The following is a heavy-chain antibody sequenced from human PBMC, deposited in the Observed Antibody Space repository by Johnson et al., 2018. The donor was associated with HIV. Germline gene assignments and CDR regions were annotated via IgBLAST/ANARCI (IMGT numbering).Heavy chain of an antibody. Sequence: QVQLVESGGGLVKPGGSLRLSCAASGFTFSDYYMSWVRQAPGKGLEWVSYISSSGSTIYYADSVKCRFTISRDNAKNTLYLQMNSLRAEDTALYYCAKDQASSLNAFDIWGQGTMVTVSS. V-gene: IGHV3-11*01. J-gene: IGHJ3*02. D-gene: IGHD2-2*01. CDR1: GFTFSDYY. CDR3: AKDQASSLNAFDI. CDR2: ISSSGSTI.